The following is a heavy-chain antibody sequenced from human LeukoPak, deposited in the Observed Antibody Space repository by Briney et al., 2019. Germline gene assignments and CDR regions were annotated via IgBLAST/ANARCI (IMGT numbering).Heavy chain of an antibody. CDR3: ARALATIFGKYAFDI. V-gene: IGHV4-4*07. D-gene: IGHD3-3*01. CDR1: GGSISSYY. Sequence: SETLPLTCTVSGGSISSYYWSWIRQPAGKGLEWIGRIYTSGSTNYNPSLKSRVTMSVDTSKNQFSLKLSSVTAADTAVYYCARALATIFGKYAFDIWGQGTMVTVSS. J-gene: IGHJ3*02. CDR2: IYTSGST.